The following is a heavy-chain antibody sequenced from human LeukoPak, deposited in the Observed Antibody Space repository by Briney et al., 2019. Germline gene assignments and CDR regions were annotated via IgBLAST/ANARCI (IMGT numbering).Heavy chain of an antibody. Sequence: SGGSLRLSCAASRFTFSSYGMHWVRQAPGKGLEWVAFIRYDGSNEYYADSVKGRFTISRDNSKNTLYLQMNSLRAEDTAVYYCAKDFCSSTSCYYFDYWGQGTLVTVSS. CDR2: IRYDGSNE. CDR1: RFTFSSYG. D-gene: IGHD2-2*01. CDR3: AKDFCSSTSCYYFDY. J-gene: IGHJ4*02. V-gene: IGHV3-30*02.